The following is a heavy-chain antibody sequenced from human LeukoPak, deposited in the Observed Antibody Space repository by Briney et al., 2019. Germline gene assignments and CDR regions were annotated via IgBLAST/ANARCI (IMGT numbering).Heavy chain of an antibody. CDR2: INSDGSST. V-gene: IGHV3-74*01. Sequence: GGSLRLSCAASGFTSSSYWMHWVRQAPGKGLVWVSRINSDGSSTSYADSVKGRFTISRDNAKNTLYLQMNSLRAEDTAVYYCARVRSYYDSSGYYPVWGQGTLVTVSS. CDR3: ARVRSYYDSSGYYPV. J-gene: IGHJ4*02. D-gene: IGHD3-22*01. CDR1: GFTSSSYW.